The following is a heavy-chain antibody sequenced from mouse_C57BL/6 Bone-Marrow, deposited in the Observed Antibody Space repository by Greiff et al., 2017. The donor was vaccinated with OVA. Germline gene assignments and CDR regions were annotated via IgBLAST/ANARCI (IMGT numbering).Heavy chain of an antibody. J-gene: IGHJ1*03. V-gene: IGHV3-6*01. Sequence: EVQLQESGPGLVKPSQSLSLTCSVTGYSITSGYYWNWIRQFPGNKLEWMGYISYDGSNNYNPSLKNRISITRDTSKNQFFLKLNSVTTEDTATYYCARSVYWYFDVWGTGPTVTVSS. CDR2: ISYDGSN. CDR1: GYSITSGYY. CDR3: ARSVYWYFDV.